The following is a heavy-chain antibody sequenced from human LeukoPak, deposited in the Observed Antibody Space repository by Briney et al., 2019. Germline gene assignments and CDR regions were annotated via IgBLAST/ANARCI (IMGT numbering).Heavy chain of an antibody. Sequence: PSETLSLTCAVYGGSFSGYYWSWIRQPPGKGLEWIGEINHSGSTNYNPSLKSRVTISVDTSKNQFSLKLSSVTAADTAVYYCARGVFSYGMDVWGQGTTVTVSS. CDR1: GGSFSGYY. CDR2: INHSGST. CDR3: ARGVFSYGMDV. V-gene: IGHV4-34*01. J-gene: IGHJ6*02.